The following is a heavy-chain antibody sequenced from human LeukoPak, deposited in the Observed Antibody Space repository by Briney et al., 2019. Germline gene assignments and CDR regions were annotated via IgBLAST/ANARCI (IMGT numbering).Heavy chain of an antibody. CDR2: INWNGGST. Sequence: GGSLRLSCAASGFTFDDYGMSWVRQAPGQGLEWVSGINWNGGSTGYADSVKGRFTISRDNAKNSLYLQMNSLRAEDTALYYCARVGRLGTIFGVGDYYMDVWGKGTTVTVSS. V-gene: IGHV3-20*04. D-gene: IGHD3-3*01. J-gene: IGHJ6*03. CDR3: ARVGRLGTIFGVGDYYMDV. CDR1: GFTFDDYG.